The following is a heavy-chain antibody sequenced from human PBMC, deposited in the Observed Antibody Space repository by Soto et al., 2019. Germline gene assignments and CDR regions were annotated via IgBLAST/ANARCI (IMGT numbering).Heavy chain of an antibody. V-gene: IGHV3-49*04. CDR1: GFNFAAYT. D-gene: IGHD2-2*02. CDR3: SSSLAIDFGY. CDR2: IRRIAYGGTT. Sequence: SLRRSWSASGFNFAAYTMSWVRLTPGKGLEWVGFIRRIAYGGTTDYAASVKGRFTISRDDSRKIVYLQMSRLKIEDTAVYYCSSSLAIDFGYRGQGTLVT. J-gene: IGHJ4*02.